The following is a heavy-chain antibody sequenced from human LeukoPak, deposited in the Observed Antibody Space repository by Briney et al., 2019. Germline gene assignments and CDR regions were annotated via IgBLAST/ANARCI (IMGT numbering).Heavy chain of an antibody. Sequence: SVKVSCKASGGTFSSYAISWVRQAPGQGLEWMGGIIPIFGTANYAQKFQGRVTITADESTSTAYMELSSLRSEDTAVYYCARVGGDCSSTSCYSGFDPWGQGTLVTVSS. CDR2: IIPIFGTA. V-gene: IGHV1-69*13. CDR3: ARVGGDCSSTSCYSGFDP. D-gene: IGHD2-2*02. CDR1: GGTFSSYA. J-gene: IGHJ5*02.